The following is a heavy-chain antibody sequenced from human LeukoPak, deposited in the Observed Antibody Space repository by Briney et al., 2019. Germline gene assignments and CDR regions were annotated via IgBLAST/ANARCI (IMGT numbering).Heavy chain of an antibody. D-gene: IGHD4-17*01. CDR2: IYSGGST. V-gene: IGHV3-53*01. CDR1: GFTVSSNY. Sequence: GGSLRLSCAASGFTVSSNYMSWVRQAPGKGLEWVSVIYSGGSTYYADSVKGRFTISRDNSKNTLYLQMNSLRAEDTAVYYCARERPVTYDAFDIWGQGTMVTVSS. CDR3: ARERPVTYDAFDI. J-gene: IGHJ3*02.